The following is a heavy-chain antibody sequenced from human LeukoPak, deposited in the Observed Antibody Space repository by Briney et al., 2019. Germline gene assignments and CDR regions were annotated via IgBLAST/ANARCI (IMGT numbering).Heavy chain of an antibody. D-gene: IGHD6-6*01. CDR1: GFIFSDYY. Sequence: GGSLRLSCAASGFIFSDYYMSWIRQAPGKGLEWVSYISSSGSTIYYADSVKGRFTISRDNAKNSLYLQMNSLRAEDTDVYYCARLSSSAIFDYWGQGTLVTVSS. CDR3: ARLSSSAIFDY. J-gene: IGHJ4*02. CDR2: ISSSGSTI. V-gene: IGHV3-11*01.